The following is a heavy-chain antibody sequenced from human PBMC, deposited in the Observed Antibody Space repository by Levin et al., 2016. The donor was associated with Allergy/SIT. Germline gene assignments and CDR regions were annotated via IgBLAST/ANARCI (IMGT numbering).Heavy chain of an antibody. CDR3: GGAAPGGIYFDY. V-gene: IGHV4-59*05. CDR2: IYYSGST. D-gene: IGHD1-26*01. Sequence: SETLSLTCTVSGGSISSYYWNWIRQPPGKGLEWIGSIYYSGSTYYNPSLKSRVTISVDTSKNQFSLKLSSVTAADTAVYYCGGAAPGGIYFDYWGQGTLVTVSS. CDR1: GGSISSYY. J-gene: IGHJ4*02.